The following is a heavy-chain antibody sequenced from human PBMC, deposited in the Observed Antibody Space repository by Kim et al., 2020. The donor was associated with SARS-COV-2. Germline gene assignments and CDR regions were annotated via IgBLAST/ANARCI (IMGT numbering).Heavy chain of an antibody. CDR3: ARDPYITIFGVVNKGTGDY. D-gene: IGHD3-3*01. Sequence: SETLSLTCTVSGGSISSGSYYWSWIRQPAGKGLEWIGRIYTSGSTNYNPSLKSRVTISVDTSKNQFSLKLSSVTAADTAVYYCARDPYITIFGVVNKGTGDYCGQGTLVTVSS. V-gene: IGHV4-61*02. CDR1: GGSISSGSYY. CDR2: IYTSGST. J-gene: IGHJ4*02.